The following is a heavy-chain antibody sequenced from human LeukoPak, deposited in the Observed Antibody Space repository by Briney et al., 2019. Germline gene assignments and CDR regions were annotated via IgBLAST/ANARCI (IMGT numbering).Heavy chain of an antibody. CDR3: TPVMVEDRGF. V-gene: IGHV3-15*01. CDR1: GFIFNKAW. CDR2: IKSNNDGGTT. Sequence: NPGGSLRLSCAASGFIFNKAWMNWVRQAPGKGPEWVGRIKSNNDGGTTDYASPVEGRFIISRDDSKNTIYLQMNRLIIDDTAIYYCTPVMVEDRGFWGQGTLVTVSS. D-gene: IGHD2-21*01. J-gene: IGHJ4*02.